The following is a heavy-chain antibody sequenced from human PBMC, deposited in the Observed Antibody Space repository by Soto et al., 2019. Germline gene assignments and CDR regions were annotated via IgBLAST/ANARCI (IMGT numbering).Heavy chain of an antibody. J-gene: IGHJ3*02. D-gene: IGHD3-3*01. Sequence: EVQLLESGGGLVQPGGSLRLSCAASGFTFSSYAMSWVRQAPGKGLEWVSAISGSGGSTYYADSVKGRFTISRDNSKNTLYLKMNSLRAEDTAVYYCAKDEVRDFWSGYGGAFDIWGQGTMVTVSS. CDR2: ISGSGGST. CDR1: GFTFSSYA. V-gene: IGHV3-23*01. CDR3: AKDEVRDFWSGYGGAFDI.